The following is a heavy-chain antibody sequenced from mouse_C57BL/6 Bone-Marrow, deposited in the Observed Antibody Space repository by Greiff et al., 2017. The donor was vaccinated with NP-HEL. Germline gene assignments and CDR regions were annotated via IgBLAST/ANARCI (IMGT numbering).Heavy chain of an antibody. J-gene: IGHJ4*01. CDR2: IYPRSGNT. CDR3: ARETYSNYVDYYAMDY. V-gene: IGHV1-81*01. D-gene: IGHD2-5*01. Sequence: QVQLQQSGAELARPGASVKLSCKASGYTFTSYGISWVKQRTGQGLEWIGEIYPRSGNTYYNEKFKGKATLTADKSSSTAYMELRSLTSEDSAVYFCARETYSNYVDYYAMDYWGQGTSVTVSS. CDR1: GYTFTSYG.